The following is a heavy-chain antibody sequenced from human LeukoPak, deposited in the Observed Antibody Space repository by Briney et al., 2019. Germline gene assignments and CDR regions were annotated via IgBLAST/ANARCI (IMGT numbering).Heavy chain of an antibody. CDR1: GGSFSGYY. V-gene: IGHV4-34*01. J-gene: IGHJ6*03. CDR2: INHSGST. CDR3: AKGGAVYYYGSGSYYYYYMDV. Sequence: PSETLSLTCAVYGGSFSGYYWSWIRQPPGKGLEWIGEINHSGSTNYNPSLKSRVTISVDTSKNQFSLKLSSVTAADTAVYYCAKGGAVYYYGSGSYYYYYMDVWGKGTTVTVSS. D-gene: IGHD3-10*01.